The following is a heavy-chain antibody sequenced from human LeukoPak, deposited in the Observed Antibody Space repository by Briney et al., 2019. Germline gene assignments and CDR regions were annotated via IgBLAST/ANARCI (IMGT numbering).Heavy chain of an antibody. D-gene: IGHD2-15*01. CDR1: GFTFSSNW. Sequence: GGSLRLSSAASGFTFSSNWMSWVRQAPGKGLEWVVNIKQDGREKYYVDSVKGRFTISRDNANNSLYLQMNSLRAEDTAVYYCAREERRYCSGGRCYSYYYYYMDVWGKGTTVTVSS. CDR2: IKQDGREK. V-gene: IGHV3-7*01. J-gene: IGHJ6*03. CDR3: AREERRYCSGGRCYSYYYYYMDV.